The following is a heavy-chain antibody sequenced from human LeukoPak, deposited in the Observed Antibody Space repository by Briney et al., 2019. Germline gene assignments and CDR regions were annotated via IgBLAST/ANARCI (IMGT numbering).Heavy chain of an antibody. Sequence: GASVNVSCTASGGTFSSYAISWVRQAPGQGLEWMGGIIPIFGTANYAQKFQGRVTITADESTSTAYMELSSLRSEDTAVYYCARRIAAGDNWFDPWGQGTLVTVSS. CDR1: GGTFSSYA. CDR2: IIPIFGTA. CDR3: ARRIAAGDNWFDP. D-gene: IGHD6-13*01. J-gene: IGHJ5*02. V-gene: IGHV1-69*13.